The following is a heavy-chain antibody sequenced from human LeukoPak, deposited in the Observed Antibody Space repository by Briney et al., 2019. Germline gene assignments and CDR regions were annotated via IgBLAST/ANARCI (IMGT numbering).Heavy chain of an antibody. CDR1: GFTVSSNY. V-gene: IGHV3-66*01. J-gene: IGHJ4*02. Sequence: GGSLRLSCAASGFTVSSNYMSWVRQAPGKGLEWVSVIYSGGSTYYADSVKGRFTISRDNSKNTLYLQMNSLRAEDTAVYYCARGWELLPYLVYWGQGTLVTVSS. D-gene: IGHD1-26*01. CDR3: ARGWELLPYLVY. CDR2: IYSGGST.